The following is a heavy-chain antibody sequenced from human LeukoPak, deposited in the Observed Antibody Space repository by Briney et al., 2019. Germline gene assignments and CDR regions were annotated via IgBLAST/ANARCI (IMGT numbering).Heavy chain of an antibody. V-gene: IGHV1-69*05. CDR1: GGTFSSYA. J-gene: IGHJ2*01. CDR2: IIPIFGTA. D-gene: IGHD2-2*01. Sequence: SAKVSCKASGGTFSSYAISWVRQAPGQGLEWMGGIIPIFGTANYAQKFQGRVTMTRDTSTSTAYMELSRLRSDGTAVYYCARERGCSSTSCFWYFDLWGRGTLVTVSS. CDR3: ARERGCSSTSCFWYFDL.